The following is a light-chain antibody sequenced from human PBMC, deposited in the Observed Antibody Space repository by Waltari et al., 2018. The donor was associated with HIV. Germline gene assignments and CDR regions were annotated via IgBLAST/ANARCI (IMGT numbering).Light chain of an antibody. CDR3: QQYDISSRT. CDR2: RAS. CDR1: QDIGRW. V-gene: IGKV1-5*03. J-gene: IGKJ1*01. Sequence: DIQMTQSPSTLSASVGDSVSITCRAGQDIGRWLAWYQQKSGKAPKLIIFRASNLQDGVPSRFSGSGSGTEFTLTISSLEPDDSATYYCQQYDISSRTFGQGTRVEI.